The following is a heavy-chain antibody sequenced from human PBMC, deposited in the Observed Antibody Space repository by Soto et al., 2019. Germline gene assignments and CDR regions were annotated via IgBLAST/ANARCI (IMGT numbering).Heavy chain of an antibody. CDR1: GFNVSDYY. Sequence: PGGSLRLSCVASGFNVSDYYMSWIRQAPGKGLEWVSYISSSSSYTNYADSVKGRFTISRDNAKNSLYLQMNSLRAEDTAVYYCARDHHRYSGYDYVDYWGQGTLVTVSS. CDR2: ISSSSSYT. J-gene: IGHJ4*02. CDR3: ARDHHRYSGYDYVDY. D-gene: IGHD5-12*01. V-gene: IGHV3-11*05.